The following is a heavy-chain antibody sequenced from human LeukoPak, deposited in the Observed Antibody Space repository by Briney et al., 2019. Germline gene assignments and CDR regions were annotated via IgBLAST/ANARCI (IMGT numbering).Heavy chain of an antibody. V-gene: IGHV3-30-3*01. CDR1: GFTFSSYA. CDR3: ARDPVPATARHFDY. CDR2: TSFDGNIK. D-gene: IGHD1-1*01. Sequence: GGSLRLSCAASGFTFSSYAMHWVRQAPGKGLEWVAVTSFDGNIKYYADSVKGRFTISRDNSKNTLYLQMNSLRGEDTGVYYCARDPVPATARHFDYWGQGTLVTVSS. J-gene: IGHJ4*02.